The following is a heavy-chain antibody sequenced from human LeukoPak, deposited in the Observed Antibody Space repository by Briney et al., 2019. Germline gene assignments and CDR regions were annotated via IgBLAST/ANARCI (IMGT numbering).Heavy chain of an antibody. CDR2: IYYTGTT. Sequence: SQTLSLTCTVSGGSISSGDYYWSWIRQPPGKGLEWIGCIYYTGTTYYNTSLQSRVTISVDTSKNQISLKLSSVTAADTAVYYCARLRYFDWSELDPWGQGTLVTVSS. CDR1: GGSISSGDYY. D-gene: IGHD3-9*01. CDR3: ARLRYFDWSELDP. J-gene: IGHJ5*02. V-gene: IGHV4-31*03.